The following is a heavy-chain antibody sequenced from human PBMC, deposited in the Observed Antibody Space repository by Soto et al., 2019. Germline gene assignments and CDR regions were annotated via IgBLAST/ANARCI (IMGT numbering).Heavy chain of an antibody. CDR3: ARSGDSAPFDY. Sequence: QVQLQESGPGLVKPSQTLSLTCTVSGDSFSSGDYKWSWIRQPPGKGLEWIGYTYYSGYTYNNPSLKGGLTMSVDTSKNQFSLRLSSVTAADRAVYYWARSGDSAPFDYWGQGTLVTVS. CDR1: GDSFSSGDYK. V-gene: IGHV4-30-4*01. D-gene: IGHD4-17*01. J-gene: IGHJ4*02. CDR2: TYYSGYT.